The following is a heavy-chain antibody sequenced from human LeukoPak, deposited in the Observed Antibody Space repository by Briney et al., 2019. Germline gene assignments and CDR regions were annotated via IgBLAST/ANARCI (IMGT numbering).Heavy chain of an antibody. CDR2: IKPDGSET. Sequence: GGSLRLSCAASGFTFTSFYMSWVRQAPGKGLEWVANIKPDGSETYHVGSVKGRFTISRDNAENSLYLQMNSLRAEDTAVYYCARDQRYCSSSSCPWEPFDYWGQGTLVAVSS. CDR1: GFTFTSFY. CDR3: ARDQRYCSSSSCPWEPFDY. V-gene: IGHV3-7*05. J-gene: IGHJ4*02. D-gene: IGHD2-2*01.